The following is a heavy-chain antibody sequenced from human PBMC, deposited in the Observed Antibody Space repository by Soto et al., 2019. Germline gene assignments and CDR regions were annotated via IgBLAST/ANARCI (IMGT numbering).Heavy chain of an antibody. V-gene: IGHV1-69*01. CDR1: GGTLSTNT. J-gene: IGHJ4*02. CDR2: IMPIFGSA. D-gene: IGHD3-22*01. Sequence: QVQLVQSGAEVKKPGSSVKVSCKASGGTLSTNTISWVRQAPGQGLEWMGGIMPIFGSANYAQKFQDRVTITADEYTRTVYMEQSRLRSEDTAVYYCARQFDSDTSGYYYAYWGQGTLVTVSS. CDR3: ARQFDSDTSGYYYAY.